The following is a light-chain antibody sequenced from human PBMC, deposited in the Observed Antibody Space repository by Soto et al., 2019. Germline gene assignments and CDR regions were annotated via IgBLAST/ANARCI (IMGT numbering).Light chain of an antibody. CDR3: QSYDSSLSGFVV. CDR2: GNS. V-gene: IGLV1-40*01. CDR1: SSNIGAGYD. Sequence: QSVLTQPPSVSGAPGQRVTISCTGSSSNIGAGYDVHWYQQLPGTAPKLLIYGNSNRPSGVPDRFSGSKSGTSASLAITGLRAEDEADYYCQSYDSSLSGFVVFGGETKLTVL. J-gene: IGLJ2*01.